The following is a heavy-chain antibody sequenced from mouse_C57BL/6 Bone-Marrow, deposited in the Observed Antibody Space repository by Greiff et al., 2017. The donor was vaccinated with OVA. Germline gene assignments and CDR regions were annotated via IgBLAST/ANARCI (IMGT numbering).Heavy chain of an antibody. V-gene: IGHV10-1*01. Sequence: EADGGLVQPKGSLKLSCAASGFSFNTYAMNWVRQAPGKGLEWVARIRSKSNNYATYYADSVKDRFTISRDDSESMLYLQMNNLTTEDTAMYYCVRHRGGWYFDVWGTGTTVTVSS. J-gene: IGHJ1*03. CDR1: GFSFNTYA. CDR3: VRHRGGWYFDV. CDR2: IRSKSNNYAT.